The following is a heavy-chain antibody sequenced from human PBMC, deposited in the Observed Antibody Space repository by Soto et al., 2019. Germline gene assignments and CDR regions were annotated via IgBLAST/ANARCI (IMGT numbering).Heavy chain of an antibody. Sequence: SETLSLTCTVSGGSISSNYWTWIRQPPGKGLEWIGYVYNSGSTNYNPSLKSRVTISEDTSKSQFSLKVNSMTAADTAVYYCARYRREAVAGYTLDNWGQGILVTSPQ. CDR3: ARYRREAVAGYTLDN. CDR2: VYNSGST. J-gene: IGHJ4*02. V-gene: IGHV4-59*01. CDR1: GGSISSNY. D-gene: IGHD6-13*01.